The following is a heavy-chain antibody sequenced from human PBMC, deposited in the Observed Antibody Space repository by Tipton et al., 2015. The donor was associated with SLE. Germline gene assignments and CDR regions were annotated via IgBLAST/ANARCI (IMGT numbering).Heavy chain of an antibody. CDR1: GASINSNF. D-gene: IGHD4-17*01. CDR2: IYYSGST. V-gene: IGHV4-59*01. J-gene: IGHJ4*02. Sequence: TLSLTCTVSGASINSNFWSWIRQSPGKGLEWIGYIYYSGSTNYNPSLKSRVTISVDTSKNQFSLKLNSVTAADTAVYYCARAYGDNPFDYWGQGTLVTVSS. CDR3: ARAYGDNPFDY.